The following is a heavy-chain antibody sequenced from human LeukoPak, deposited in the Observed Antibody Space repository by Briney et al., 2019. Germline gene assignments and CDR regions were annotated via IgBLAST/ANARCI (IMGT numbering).Heavy chain of an antibody. V-gene: IGHV4-4*07. CDR1: GDSIVTYY. J-gene: IGHJ4*02. CDR3: ARDAGRTRAPFDY. D-gene: IGHD6-13*01. Sequence: SETLCLTCIVSGDSIVTYYWSWIRQPAGKGLEWIGRINTSGGTNYNPSLKSRVTMSVDTSTNQFSLKLTSVTAADTAVYYCARDAGRTRAPFDYWGQGTLVTVSS. CDR2: INTSGGT.